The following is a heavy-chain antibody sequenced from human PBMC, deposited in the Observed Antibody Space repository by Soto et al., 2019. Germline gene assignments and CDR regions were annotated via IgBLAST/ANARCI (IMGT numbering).Heavy chain of an antibody. D-gene: IGHD6-13*01. CDR3: AKPCSSSWGEDACDI. Sequence: EVQLLESGGGLVQPGGSLRLSCAASGFTFSSYAMSWVRQAPGKGLEWASALSGSGGSTYYADSVKGRFTISRDNSKNTLYLQMSSLRAEDTAVYYCAKPCSSSWGEDACDIWGQGTMVTVSS. J-gene: IGHJ3*02. CDR2: LSGSGGST. V-gene: IGHV3-23*01. CDR1: GFTFSSYA.